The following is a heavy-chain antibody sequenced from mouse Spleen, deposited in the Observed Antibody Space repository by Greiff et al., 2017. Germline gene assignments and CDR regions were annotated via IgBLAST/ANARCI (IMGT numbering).Heavy chain of an antibody. V-gene: IGHV1-69*01. J-gene: IGHJ3*01. Sequence: VQLQQPGAELVMPGASVKLSCKASGYTFTSYWMHWVKQRPGQGLEWIGEIDPSDSYTNYNQKFKGKATLTVDKSSSTAYMELRSLTSEDSAVYYCARGGRTRFAYWGQGTLVTVSA. D-gene: IGHD1-1*02. CDR2: IDPSDSYT. CDR1: GYTFTSYW. CDR3: ARGGRTRFAY.